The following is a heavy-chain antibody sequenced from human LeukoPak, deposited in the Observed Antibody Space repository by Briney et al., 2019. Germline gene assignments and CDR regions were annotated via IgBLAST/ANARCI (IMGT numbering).Heavy chain of an antibody. Sequence: PGGSLRLSCAASGFTFSSYSMNWVRQAPGKGLEWVSSISSSSSYIYYADSVKGRFTISRDNAKNSLYLQMSSLRAEDTAVYYCARGPLSSGWPFDYWGQGTLVTVSS. CDR2: ISSSSSYI. D-gene: IGHD6-19*01. V-gene: IGHV3-21*01. CDR3: ARGPLSSGWPFDY. CDR1: GFTFSSYS. J-gene: IGHJ4*02.